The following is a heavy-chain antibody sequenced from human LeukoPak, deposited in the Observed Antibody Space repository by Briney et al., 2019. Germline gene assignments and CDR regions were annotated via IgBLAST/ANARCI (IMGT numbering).Heavy chain of an antibody. Sequence: ASVKVSCRVSGFDLTHYGISWVRQAPGQGLEWMGWINTNTGNPTYAQGFTGRFVFSLDTSVSTAYLQISSLKAEDTAVYYCARDRWLSRRYYGSGSHENNWFDPWGQGTLVTVSS. V-gene: IGHV7-4-1*02. CDR3: ARDRWLSRRYYGSGSHENNWFDP. CDR2: INTNTGNP. D-gene: IGHD3-10*01. CDR1: GFDLTHYG. J-gene: IGHJ5*02.